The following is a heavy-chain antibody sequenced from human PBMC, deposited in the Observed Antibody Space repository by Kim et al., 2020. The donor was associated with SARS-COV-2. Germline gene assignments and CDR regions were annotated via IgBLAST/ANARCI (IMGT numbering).Heavy chain of an antibody. V-gene: IGHV3-21*01. CDR3: ARGQMANYYYGMDV. J-gene: IGHJ6*02. Sequence: DSVKGRFTISRDRTKNSLYLQMNSLRAEDTAVYYCARGQMANYYYGMDVWGQGTTVTVSS.